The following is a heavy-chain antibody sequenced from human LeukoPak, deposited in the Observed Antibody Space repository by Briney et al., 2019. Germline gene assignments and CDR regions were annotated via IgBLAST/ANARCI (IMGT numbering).Heavy chain of an antibody. CDR1: RYTFTSYW. CDR2: IYPGDSDT. D-gene: IGHD2-2*01. J-gene: IGHJ5*02. CDR3: ARLEYQLLPNWFDP. Sequence: GGSLKISCEGSRYTFTSYWIGGVRQMPGKGLEWIGIIYPGDSDTRYSPSFQGQVTISADKSISTAYLQWSSLQASDTAMYYCARLEYQLLPNWFDPWGQGTLVTVSS. V-gene: IGHV5-51*01.